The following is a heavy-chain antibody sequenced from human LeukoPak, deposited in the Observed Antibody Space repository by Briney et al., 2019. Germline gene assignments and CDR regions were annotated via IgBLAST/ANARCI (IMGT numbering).Heavy chain of an antibody. V-gene: IGHV3-21*01. CDR2: ISSDSAYI. D-gene: IGHD3-10*01. J-gene: IGHJ4*02. Sequence: GGSLRLSCAASGFTFSTYSMSWVRQAPGKGLEWISSISSDSAYIYYADSMKGRFTISRDNAKNSLYLQMNSLRAEDTAVYYCARWYYSGSGTYIDYWGQGTLVTVSS. CDR1: GFTFSTYS. CDR3: ARWYYSGSGTYIDY.